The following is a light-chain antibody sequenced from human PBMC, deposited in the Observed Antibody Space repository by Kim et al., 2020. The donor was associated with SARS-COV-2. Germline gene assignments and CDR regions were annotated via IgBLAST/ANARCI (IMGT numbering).Light chain of an antibody. V-gene: IGLV3-19*01. J-gene: IGLJ2*01. Sequence: SSELTQDPAVSVALGQTVRITCQGDSLRSYYASWYQQKPGQAPVVVIYGKNNRPSGIPDRFSGSSSGNTASFTITGAQAEDEADYYCNSRDSRGNHVVLG. CDR3: NSRDSRGNHVV. CDR2: GKN. CDR1: SLRSYY.